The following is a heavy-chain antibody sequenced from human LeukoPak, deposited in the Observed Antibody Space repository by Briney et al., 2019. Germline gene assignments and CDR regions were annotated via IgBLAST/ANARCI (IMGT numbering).Heavy chain of an antibody. Sequence: GGSLRLPCAASGFTFSSYAMHWVRQAPGKGLEYVSAISSNGGSTYYANSVKGRFTISRDNSKNTLYLQMGSLRAEDMAVYYCARDASDSSMDVWGKGTTVTVSS. CDR3: ARDASDSSMDV. CDR2: ISSNGGST. J-gene: IGHJ6*03. CDR1: GFTFSSYA. V-gene: IGHV3-64*01.